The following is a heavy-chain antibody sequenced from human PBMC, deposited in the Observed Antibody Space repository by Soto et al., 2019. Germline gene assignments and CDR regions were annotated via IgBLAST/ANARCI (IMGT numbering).Heavy chain of an antibody. CDR3: ARGFADYYYDMDV. CDR2: IYYSGST. J-gene: IGHJ6*03. Sequence: PSETLSLTCTVSGGSISSYYWSWIRQPPGKGLEWIGYIYYSGSTNYNPSLKSRVTISVDTSKNQFSLKLSSVTAADTAVYYGARGFADYYYDMDVWGKGTTVTVSS. V-gene: IGHV4-59*01. CDR1: GGSISSYY.